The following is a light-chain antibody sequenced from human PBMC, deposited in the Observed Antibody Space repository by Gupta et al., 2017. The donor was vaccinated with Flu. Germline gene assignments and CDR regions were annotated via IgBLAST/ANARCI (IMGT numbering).Light chain of an antibody. CDR3: QQYNTFPT. J-gene: IGKJ2*01. Sequence: DIQMTQSPSTLSASVGDRVTITCRASRSISTYLAWYQQKPGKAPNLLIYKASTLESGVPSRFSGSGSGTEFTLTISSLQADDCATYYCQQYNTFPTFGQGTKLEIK. V-gene: IGKV1-5*03. CDR2: KAS. CDR1: RSISTY.